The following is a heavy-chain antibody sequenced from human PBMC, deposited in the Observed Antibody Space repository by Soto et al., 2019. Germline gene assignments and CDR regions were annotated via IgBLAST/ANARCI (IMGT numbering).Heavy chain of an antibody. V-gene: IGHV3-33*01. CDR2: IWYDGSNK. D-gene: IGHD5-18*01. CDR1: GFTFSSYG. CDR3: AASGVDTAMVSL. J-gene: IGHJ4*02. Sequence: PGGSLRLSCAASGFTFSSYGMHWVRQAPGKGLEWVAVIWYDGSNKYYADSVKGRFTISRDNSKNTLYLQMNSLRAEDTAVYYCAASGVDTAMVSLWGQGTLVTVSS.